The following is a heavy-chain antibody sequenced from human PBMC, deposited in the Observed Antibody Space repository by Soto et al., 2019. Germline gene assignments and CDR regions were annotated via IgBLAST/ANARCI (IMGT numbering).Heavy chain of an antibody. CDR3: AREMATIRGVYFDC. V-gene: IGHV1-46*01. CDR1: GDTFTSYY. J-gene: IGHJ4*02. CDR2: IDPSSGSA. D-gene: IGHD5-12*01. Sequence: EAAVKVSCKASGDTFTSYYMHWVRQAPGPGLEWMGIIDPSSGSAKYAQKFQGRVTMTRDTSTNTVYMDLSSLRSEDTAVYYCAREMATIRGVYFDCWGQGTLVTVSS.